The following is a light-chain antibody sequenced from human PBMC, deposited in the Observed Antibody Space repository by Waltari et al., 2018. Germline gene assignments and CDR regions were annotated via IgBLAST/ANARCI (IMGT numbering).Light chain of an antibody. CDR3: SSYTSRCSLKL. J-gene: IGLJ2*01. Sequence: QSALTQPISVSGSPGQSITISCTGTYSDVGGYNYVSWYQQYPGEAPRLIIYDVTNRPSGVSSRFSGSKSGDTASLTISGLQTEDEADYYCSSYTSRCSLKLFGGGTKLTVL. V-gene: IGLV2-14*03. CDR1: YSDVGGYNY. CDR2: DVT.